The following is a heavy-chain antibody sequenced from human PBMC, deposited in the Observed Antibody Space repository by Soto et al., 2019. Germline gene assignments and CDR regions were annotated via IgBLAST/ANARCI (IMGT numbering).Heavy chain of an antibody. CDR1: GGSISSSSYY. J-gene: IGHJ5*02. CDR2: IYYSGST. V-gene: IGHV4-39*01. Sequence: QLQLQESGPGLVKPSETLSLTCTVSGGSISSSSYYWGWIRQPPGKGLEWIGSIYYSGSTYYNPSLKSRGTISVDTSKNQFSLKLSSVTAADTAVYYCARRGIAAAGTFAPWGQGTLVTVSS. D-gene: IGHD6-13*01. CDR3: ARRGIAAAGTFAP.